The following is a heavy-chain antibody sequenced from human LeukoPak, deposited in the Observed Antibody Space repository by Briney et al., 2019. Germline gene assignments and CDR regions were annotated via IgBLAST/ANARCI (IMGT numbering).Heavy chain of an antibody. D-gene: IGHD3-3*01. CDR3: ARGMVDFWSGYYGGWFDP. CDR1: GGSFSGYY. V-gene: IGHV4-34*01. Sequence: SETLSLTCAVYGGSFSGYYWSWIRQPPGKGLEWIGEFNHSGSTNYNPSLKSRVTISVDTSKNQFSLKLSCVTAADTAVYYCARGMVDFWSGYYGGWFDPWGQGTLVTVSS. CDR2: FNHSGST. J-gene: IGHJ5*02.